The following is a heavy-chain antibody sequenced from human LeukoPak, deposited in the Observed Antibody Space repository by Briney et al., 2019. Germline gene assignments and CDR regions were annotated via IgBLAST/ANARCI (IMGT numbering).Heavy chain of an antibody. CDR3: ARASLRPLGYCSSTSCYFAFDY. V-gene: IGHV1-69*13. D-gene: IGHD2-2*01. CDR2: IIPIFGTA. Sequence: SVKVSCKASGYTFTSYGISWVRQAPGQGLEWMGGIIPIFGTANYAQKFQGRVTITADESTSTAYMELSSLRSEDTAVYYCARASLRPLGYCSSTSCYFAFDYWGQGTLVTVSS. J-gene: IGHJ4*02. CDR1: GYTFTSYG.